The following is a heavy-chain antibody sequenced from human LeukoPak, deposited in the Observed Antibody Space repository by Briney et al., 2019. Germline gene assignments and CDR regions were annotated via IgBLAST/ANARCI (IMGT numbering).Heavy chain of an antibody. Sequence: GGSLRLSCAASGFTFSSYGMHWVRQAPGKGPEWVAVIWYDGSNKYYADSVKGRFTISRDNSKNTLYLQMNSLRAEDTAVYYCAKYGDRTDYYFDYWGQGTLVTVSS. D-gene: IGHD7-27*01. J-gene: IGHJ4*02. V-gene: IGHV3-33*06. CDR2: IWYDGSNK. CDR1: GFTFSSYG. CDR3: AKYGDRTDYYFDY.